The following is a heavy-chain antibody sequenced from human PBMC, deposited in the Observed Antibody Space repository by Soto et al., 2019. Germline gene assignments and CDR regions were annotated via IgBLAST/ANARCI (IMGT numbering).Heavy chain of an antibody. CDR3: ARVPGYSSGWYWYFDL. CDR2: IWYDGSNK. D-gene: IGHD6-19*01. J-gene: IGHJ2*01. V-gene: IGHV3-33*01. CDR1: GFTFSSYG. Sequence: QVQLVESGGGVVQPGRSLRLSCAASGFTFSSYGMHWVRQAPGKGLEWGAVIWYDGSNKYYADSVKGRFTISRDNSKNTLYLQMNSLRAEDTAVYYCARVPGYSSGWYWYFDLWGSGTLVTVSS.